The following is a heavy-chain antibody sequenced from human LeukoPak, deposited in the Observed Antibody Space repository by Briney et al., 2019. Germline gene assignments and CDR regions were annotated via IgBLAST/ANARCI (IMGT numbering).Heavy chain of an antibody. CDR3: ARDRVGATDYFDY. CDR1: GFTFSSYA. CDR2: ISYDGSNK. D-gene: IGHD1-26*01. V-gene: IGHV3-30-3*01. Sequence: PGGSLRLSCAASGFTFSSYAMHWVRQAPGKGLEWVAVISYDGSNKYYADSVKGRFTISGDNSKNTLYLQMNSLRAEDTAVYYCARDRVGATDYFDYWGQGTLVTVSS. J-gene: IGHJ4*02.